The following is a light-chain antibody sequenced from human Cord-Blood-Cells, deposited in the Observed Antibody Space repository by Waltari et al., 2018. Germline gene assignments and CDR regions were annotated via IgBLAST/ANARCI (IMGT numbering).Light chain of an antibody. CDR3: QQYDNLLMYT. CDR1: QDIISY. CDR2: YAS. Sequence: DIQMMKSPSSLSASVGDRVTITCHASQDIISYLNWYQQQPGKAPKLLIYYASTLETGVPSRFSRSRSATDFTFTISSLQPEDIATYYCQQYDNLLMYTFGQGTKLEIK. V-gene: IGKV1-33*01. J-gene: IGKJ2*01.